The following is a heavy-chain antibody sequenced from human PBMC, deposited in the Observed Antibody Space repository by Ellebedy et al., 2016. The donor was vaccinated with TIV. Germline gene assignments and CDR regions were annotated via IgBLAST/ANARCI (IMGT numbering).Heavy chain of an antibody. Sequence: AASVKVSCKASGGSFSTYAISWVRQAPGHGLEWMGRLMPILGLASYAQNFKGRVTITADKSTSTAYMELRSLRSDYTAVYYCARDEGGEGSMIVVVHFDYWGQGTLVTVSS. V-gene: IGHV1-69*04. CDR1: GGSFSTYA. D-gene: IGHD3-22*01. J-gene: IGHJ4*02. CDR3: ARDEGGEGSMIVVVHFDY. CDR2: LMPILGLA.